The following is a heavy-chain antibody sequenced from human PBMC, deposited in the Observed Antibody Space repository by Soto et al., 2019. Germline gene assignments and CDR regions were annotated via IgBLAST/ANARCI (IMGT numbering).Heavy chain of an antibody. D-gene: IGHD2-15*01. CDR1: GFTFSSYD. CDR2: ISFDGGNE. Sequence: QVQLVECGGGVVQPGRSLRLSCVNSGFTFSSYDMHWVRQAPGKGLEWVAVISFDGGNEYYADSVKGRFTISRDNSKNTLYLHINSLRAEDTAVYYCARVFCSGVTCPFYYYYFGLDVWGQRTTVTVSS. J-gene: IGHJ6*02. V-gene: IGHV3-30-3*01. CDR3: ARVFCSGVTCPFYYYYFGLDV.